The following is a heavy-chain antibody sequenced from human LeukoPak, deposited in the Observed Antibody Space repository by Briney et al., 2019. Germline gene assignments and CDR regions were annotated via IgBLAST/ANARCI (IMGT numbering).Heavy chain of an antibody. CDR3: ARIDPNLGIGPSYY. V-gene: IGHV3-21*01. CDR1: GFTFSSYS. CDR2: ISSSSSYI. D-gene: IGHD7-27*01. J-gene: IGHJ4*02. Sequence: PGGSLRLSCAASGFTFSSYSMNWVRQPPGKGLEWVSSISSSSSYIYYADSVKGRFTISRDNAKNSLYLQMDSLRAEDTAVYYCARIDPNLGIGPSYYWGQGTLVTVSS.